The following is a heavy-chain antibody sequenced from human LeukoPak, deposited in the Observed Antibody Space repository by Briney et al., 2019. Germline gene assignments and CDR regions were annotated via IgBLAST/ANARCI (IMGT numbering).Heavy chain of an antibody. V-gene: IGHV4-34*01. Sequence: SETLSLTCAVYGGSFSGYYWSWIRQPPGKGLEWSGEINHSGSTNYNPSLKSRVTISVDTSKNQFSLKLSSVTAADTAVYYCARVGGYSGYDLPNYYYYGMDVWGQGTTVTVSS. CDR3: ARVGGYSGYDLPNYYYYGMDV. CDR2: INHSGST. J-gene: IGHJ6*02. CDR1: GGSFSGYY. D-gene: IGHD5-12*01.